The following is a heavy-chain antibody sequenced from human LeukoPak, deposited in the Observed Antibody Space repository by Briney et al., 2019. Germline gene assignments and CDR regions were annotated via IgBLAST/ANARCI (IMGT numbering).Heavy chain of an antibody. CDR2: ISAYNGNT. CDR1: GYTFTSYG. V-gene: IGHV1-18*01. Sequence: ASVKVSCKASGYTFTSYGITWVRQAPGQGLEWMGWISAYNGNTNYAQKVQGRVTMTTGTSTSTAYMELRSLRSDDTAVYYCARGTGAMVMWASFGYWGQGTLVTVSS. J-gene: IGHJ4*02. D-gene: IGHD5-18*01. CDR3: ARGTGAMVMWASFGY.